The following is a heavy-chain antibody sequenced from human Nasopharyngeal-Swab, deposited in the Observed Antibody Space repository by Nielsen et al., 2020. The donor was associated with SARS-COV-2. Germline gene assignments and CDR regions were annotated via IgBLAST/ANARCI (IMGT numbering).Heavy chain of an antibody. Sequence: VRPMPGKGLVWMGIIYPGDSHNRNSTSFQGQVTISADKSISTAYLQWSSLKDSDTAMYYCARSLSSGWLDDAFDIWGQGTMVT. CDR3: ARSLSSGWLDDAFDI. CDR2: IYPGDSHN. J-gene: IGHJ3*02. D-gene: IGHD6-19*01. V-gene: IGHV5-51*01.